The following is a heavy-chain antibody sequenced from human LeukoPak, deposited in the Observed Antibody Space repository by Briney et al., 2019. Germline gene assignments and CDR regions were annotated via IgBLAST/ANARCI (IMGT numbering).Heavy chain of an antibody. CDR3: SRDVEQWLVRVYYFDY. J-gene: IGHJ4*02. CDR1: GFTLSSYS. CDR2: ISSGSTTI. Sequence: PGGSLRLSCATSGFTLSSYSMNWVRQAPGKGLEWVSYISSGSTTIYYADSVKGPFTISRENAKNSLYLQMKRLRGEDKAVYYCSRDVEQWLVRVYYFDYWGQGTLVTVSS. D-gene: IGHD6-19*01. V-gene: IGHV3-48*01.